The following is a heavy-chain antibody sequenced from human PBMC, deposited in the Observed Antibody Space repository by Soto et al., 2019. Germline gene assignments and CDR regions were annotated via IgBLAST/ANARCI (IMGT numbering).Heavy chain of an antibody. CDR3: VRLIGNSWLDF. V-gene: IGHV6-1*01. Sequence: SQTLSLTCVISGDSVSSSSVTWNWIRQSPSRGLEWLGRTYYRSKWYNDYAESVKSRITINPDTSKNQFSLHLNSVTPEDTAVYYCVRLIGNSWLDFWGPGTLVTVSS. D-gene: IGHD1-26*01. CDR1: GDSVSSSSVT. J-gene: IGHJ5*01. CDR2: TYYRSKWYN.